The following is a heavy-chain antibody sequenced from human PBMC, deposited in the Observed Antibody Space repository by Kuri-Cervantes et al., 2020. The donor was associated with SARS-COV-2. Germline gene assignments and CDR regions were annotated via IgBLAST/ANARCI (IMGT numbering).Heavy chain of an antibody. CDR2: IFVSSRYI. J-gene: IGHJ3*01. V-gene: IGHV3-21*01. D-gene: IGHD5-24*01. CDR3: AKVRDGSADAFDA. CDR1: GFTFSSYT. Sequence: GGSRRPACKPSGFTFSSYTMHGVRQAPGKGLEWVSSIFVSSRYIYYADSVRGRFTVPRDNDKKSLYLEMNSLRAEDTAVYYCAKVRDGSADAFDAWGQGTMVTVSS.